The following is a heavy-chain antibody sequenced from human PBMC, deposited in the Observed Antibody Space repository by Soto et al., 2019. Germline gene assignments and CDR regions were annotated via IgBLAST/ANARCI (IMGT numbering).Heavy chain of an antibody. D-gene: IGHD3-9*01. CDR2: ISYDGRYI. CDR3: ARDVTDYVLDV. J-gene: IGHJ6*02. CDR1: EFIFSNYA. V-gene: IGHV3-30*03. Sequence: QMQLVESGGGVVQPGNSLRLSCAASEFIFSNYAMHWVRQAPGKGLEWVALISYDGRYIYYADSVKGRFAISRDNSKKTVELLMNSLRREDTAVYYCARDVTDYVLDVWGQGTTVNVSS.